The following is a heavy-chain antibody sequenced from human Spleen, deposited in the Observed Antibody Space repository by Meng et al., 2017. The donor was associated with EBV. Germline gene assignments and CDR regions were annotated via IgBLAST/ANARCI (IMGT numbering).Heavy chain of an antibody. V-gene: IGHV4-30-4*01. Sequence: QWQLQEWGPGLVEPSRTLSLTCAGSGGSTSSGGYYCSWIRQPPSKGLEWIGYIYYSGSTYYNPSLKSRVSISVDTSKNQFSLKLTSVTAADTAAYYCARGGFCSGISCPNWFDPWGQGTLVPSPQ. D-gene: IGHD2-15*01. J-gene: IGHJ5*02. CDR1: GGSTSSGGYY. CDR3: ARGGFCSGISCPNWFDP. CDR2: IYYSGST.